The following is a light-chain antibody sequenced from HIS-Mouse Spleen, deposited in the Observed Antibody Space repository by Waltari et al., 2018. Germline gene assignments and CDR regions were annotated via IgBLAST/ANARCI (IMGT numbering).Light chain of an antibody. CDR1: SSNIGSNY. Sequence: QSVLTQPPSASGTPGQRVTISCSGSSSNIGSNYVYWYQQLPGTAPKLLIYRNNQRPSGVPDRFSGSKSGTSASLAISGLRSEDDADYYCAACDDSLSGPVFGGGTKLTVL. V-gene: IGLV1-47*01. J-gene: IGLJ3*02. CDR3: AACDDSLSGPV. CDR2: RNN.